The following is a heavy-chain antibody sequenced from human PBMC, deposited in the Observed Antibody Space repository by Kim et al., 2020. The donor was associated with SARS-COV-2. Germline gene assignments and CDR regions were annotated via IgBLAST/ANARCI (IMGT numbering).Heavy chain of an antibody. J-gene: IGHJ4*02. CDR1: GFTFSSYW. CDR3: ARGGGYSYGSDTYYYDSSGYYSYYFDY. D-gene: IGHD3-22*01. V-gene: IGHV3-74*01. Sequence: GGSLRLSCAASGFTFSSYWMHWVRQAPGKGLVWVSRINSDGSSTSYADSVKGRFTISRDNAKNTLYLKMNSLRAEDTAVYYCARGGGYSYGSDTYYYDSSGYYSYYFDYWGQGTLVTVSS. CDR2: INSDGSST.